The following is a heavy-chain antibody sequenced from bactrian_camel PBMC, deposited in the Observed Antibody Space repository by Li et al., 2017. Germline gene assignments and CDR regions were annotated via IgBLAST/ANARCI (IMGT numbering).Heavy chain of an antibody. J-gene: IGHJ4*01. CDR1: GYTYDHYC. V-gene: IGHV3S1*01. D-gene: IGHD3*01. CDR3: ARGFGRGNVDYCTPNY. CDR2: LDDDGTT. Sequence: VQLVESGGGLVQPGGSLRLSCTASGYTYDHYCKAWFRRAPGQKREGIAALDDDGTTTYADSVKGRFTVSQDNGGNTLYLQMDNLKPEDTGMYYCARGFGRGNVDYCTPNYSGQGTQVTVS.